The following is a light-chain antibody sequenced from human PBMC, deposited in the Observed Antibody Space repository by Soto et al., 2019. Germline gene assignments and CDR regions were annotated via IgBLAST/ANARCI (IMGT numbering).Light chain of an antibody. CDR2: DAS. J-gene: IGKJ4*01. CDR3: QQYGTSPFT. CDR1: QSVTSTY. Sequence: EIVLTQSPGILSLSPGDGATLSCRASQSVTSTYLAWYQQRPGQTPSLLIYDASTRATGIPDRFSASGSGTDFTLTINKLEPEDFAVYYCQQYGTSPFTFGGGTKVEVK. V-gene: IGKV3-20*01.